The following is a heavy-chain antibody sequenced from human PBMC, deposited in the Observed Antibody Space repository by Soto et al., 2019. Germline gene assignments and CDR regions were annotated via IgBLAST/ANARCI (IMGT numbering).Heavy chain of an antibody. V-gene: IGHV3-30-3*01. J-gene: IGHJ6*02. CDR3: ARDARSSSWVDYYYGMDV. D-gene: IGHD6-13*01. CDR1: GFTFSSYA. Sequence: GESLRLSCAASGFTFSSYAMHWVRQAPGKGLEWVAVIPYDGSNKYYADSVKGRFTISRDNSKNTLYLQMNSLRAEDTAVYYCARDARSSSWVDYYYGMDVWGQGTTVTVSS. CDR2: IPYDGSNK.